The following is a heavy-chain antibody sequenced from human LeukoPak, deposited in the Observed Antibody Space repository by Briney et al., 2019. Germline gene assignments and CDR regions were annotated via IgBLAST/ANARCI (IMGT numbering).Heavy chain of an antibody. J-gene: IGHJ4*02. Sequence: ASVKVSCKASGYTFTSYGISWVRQAPGQGLEWMGRIIPILGIANYAQKFQGRVTITADKSTSTAYMELSSLRSEDTAVYYCYGTLGEGHDYWGQGTLVTVSS. V-gene: IGHV1-69*04. D-gene: IGHD3-16*01. CDR1: GYTFTSYG. CDR3: YGTLGEGHDY. CDR2: IIPILGIA.